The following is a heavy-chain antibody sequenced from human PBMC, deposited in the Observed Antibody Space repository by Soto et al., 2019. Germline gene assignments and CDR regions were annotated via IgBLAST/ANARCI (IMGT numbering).Heavy chain of an antibody. J-gene: IGHJ4*02. Sequence: QVQLQESGPGLVKPSQTLSLTCTVSGGSISSGGYYWSWIRQHPGKGLEWIGYIYYSGSTYYNPSLTSRVTISVDTSKNRCSLKLCSGTAADTAVYYCASSFGVAAAGPFDYWGQGTLVTVSS. CDR1: GGSISSGGYY. D-gene: IGHD6-13*01. CDR3: ASSFGVAAAGPFDY. CDR2: IYYSGST. V-gene: IGHV4-31*03.